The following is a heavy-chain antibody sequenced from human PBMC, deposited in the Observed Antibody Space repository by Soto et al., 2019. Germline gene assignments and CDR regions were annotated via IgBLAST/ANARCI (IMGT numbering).Heavy chain of an antibody. D-gene: IGHD4-17*01. CDR1: GFTFSDSA. CDR3: TRTIDGDYSTFDY. V-gene: IGHV3-73*02. J-gene: IGHJ4*02. CDR2: IRSKANNYAT. Sequence: EVQLVESGGGLVQPGGSLKLSCAASGFTFSDSAIHWVRQTSGKGLEWVGRIRSKANNYATVYAASLEGRFTISRDDAKNTAHLQTNSLKPEDTAVYYCTRTIDGDYSTFDYWGQGTLVIVSS.